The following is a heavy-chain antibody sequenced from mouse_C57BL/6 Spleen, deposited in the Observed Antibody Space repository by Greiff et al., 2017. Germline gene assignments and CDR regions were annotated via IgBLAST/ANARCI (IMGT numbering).Heavy chain of an antibody. CDR1: GYTFTEYT. J-gene: IGHJ1*03. Sequence: QVQLQQSGAELVKPGASVKLSCKASGYTFTEYTIHWVKQRSGQGLEWIGWFYPGSGSIKYNEKFKDKATLTADKSSSTVYMELSRLTSEDSAVYFFARHEGYDGNYVWYFDVWGTGTTVTVSS. CDR2: FYPGSGSI. D-gene: IGHD2-1*01. CDR3: ARHEGYDGNYVWYFDV. V-gene: IGHV1-62-2*01.